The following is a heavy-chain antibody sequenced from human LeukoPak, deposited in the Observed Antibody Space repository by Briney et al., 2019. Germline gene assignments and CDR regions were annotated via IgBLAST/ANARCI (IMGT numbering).Heavy chain of an antibody. Sequence: KPSGTLSLTCTVSGGSISSYYWSWIRQPPGKGLEWIGYIYYSGSTNYNPSLKSRVTISVDASKNQFSLKLSSVTAADTAVYYCARLSDFWSDPDAFDIWGQGTMVTVSS. CDR3: ARLSDFWSDPDAFDI. CDR2: IYYSGST. CDR1: GGSISSYY. V-gene: IGHV4-59*08. D-gene: IGHD3-3*01. J-gene: IGHJ3*02.